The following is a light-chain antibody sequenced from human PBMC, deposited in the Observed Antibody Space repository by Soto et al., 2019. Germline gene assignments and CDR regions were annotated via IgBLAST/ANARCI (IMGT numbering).Light chain of an antibody. Sequence: EIVWTQSPGTLSLSPGEGATLSCRASQTISSFLAWYQQKPGLAPRLLMFDASSRANGIPDRFSGSGSGTDFTLTISRLEPEDFAVYCCQQFDGSLWTFGPGTKVDIK. CDR1: QTISSF. CDR3: QQFDGSLWT. J-gene: IGKJ1*01. V-gene: IGKV3D-20*01. CDR2: DAS.